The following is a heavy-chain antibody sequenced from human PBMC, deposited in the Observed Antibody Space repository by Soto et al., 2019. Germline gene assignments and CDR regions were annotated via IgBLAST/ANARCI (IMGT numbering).Heavy chain of an antibody. J-gene: IGHJ6*03. CDR1: GYTFTSYY. D-gene: IGHD6-25*01. CDR2: INPSGGST. CDR3: ARDSGRPHYYYYYMDV. Sequence: QVQLVQSGAEVKKPGASVKVSCKASGYTFTSYYMHWVRQAPGQGLEWMGLINPSGGSTSYAQKFQGRVTMTRDTSTSTVYMELSSLRSEDTAVYYCARDSGRPHYYYYYMDVWGKGTTVTVSS. V-gene: IGHV1-46*03.